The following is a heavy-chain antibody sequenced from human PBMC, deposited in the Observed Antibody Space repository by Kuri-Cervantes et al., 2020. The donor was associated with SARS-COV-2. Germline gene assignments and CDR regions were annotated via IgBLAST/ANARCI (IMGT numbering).Heavy chain of an antibody. Sequence: GESLKISCAASGFTVSSNYMSWIRQAPGKGLEWVSYISSSGSTIYYADSVKGRFTISRDNAKNSLYLQMNSLRAEDTAVYYCARANVVVPAAMGFDPWGQGTLVTVSS. CDR2: ISSSGSTI. V-gene: IGHV3-11*04. J-gene: IGHJ5*02. CDR3: ARANVVVPAAMGFDP. D-gene: IGHD2-2*01. CDR1: GFTVSSNY.